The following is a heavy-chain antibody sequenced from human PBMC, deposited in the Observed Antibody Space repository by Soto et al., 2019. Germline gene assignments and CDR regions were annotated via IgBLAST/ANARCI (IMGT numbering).Heavy chain of an antibody. CDR2: IKSKTDGGTT. D-gene: IGHD3-10*01. Sequence: GGSLRLSCAASGFTFSNAWMNWVRQAPGKGLEWVGRIKSKTDGGTTDYAAPVKGRFTISRDDSKNTLYLQMNSLKTEDTAVYYCTLRGYYGSGSYESRFDYWGQGTLVTVSS. J-gene: IGHJ4*02. CDR3: TLRGYYGSGSYESRFDY. CDR1: GFTFSNAW. V-gene: IGHV3-15*07.